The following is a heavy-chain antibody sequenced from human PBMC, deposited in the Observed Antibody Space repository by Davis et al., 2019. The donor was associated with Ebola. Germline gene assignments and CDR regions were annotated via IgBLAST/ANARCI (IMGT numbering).Heavy chain of an antibody. Sequence: SETLSLTCTVSGGSISSSNWWSWVRQPPGKGLEWIGEIYHSGSTYYNPSLKSRVTISVDRSKNQFSLKLSSVTAADTAVYYCDRLYSKYVWWFDPRGQGTLVTVSS. CDR3: DRLYSKYVWWFDP. V-gene: IGHV4-4*02. CDR1: GGSISSSNW. CDR2: IYHSGST. J-gene: IGHJ5*02. D-gene: IGHD4-11*01.